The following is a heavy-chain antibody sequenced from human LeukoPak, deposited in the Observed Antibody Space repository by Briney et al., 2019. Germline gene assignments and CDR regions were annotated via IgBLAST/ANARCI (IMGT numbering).Heavy chain of an antibody. D-gene: IGHD6-13*01. CDR1: GFTFSSYS. CDR2: ISSSSNTI. Sequence: PGGSLRLSCAASGFTFSSYSMNWVRQAPGKGLEWVSYISSSSNTIYYADSVKGRFTISRDNAKNSLYLQMNSLRDEDTAVYYCARDQAAAGHNWFDPWGQGTLVTVSS. J-gene: IGHJ5*02. CDR3: ARDQAAAGHNWFDP. V-gene: IGHV3-48*02.